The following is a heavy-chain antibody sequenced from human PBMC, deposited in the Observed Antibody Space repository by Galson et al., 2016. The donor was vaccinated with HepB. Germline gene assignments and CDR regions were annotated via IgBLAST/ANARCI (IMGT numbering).Heavy chain of an antibody. J-gene: IGHJ6*02. D-gene: IGHD1-7*01. Sequence: TLSLTCTVSGGSVTTNGYYWNWIRQFPGKGLEFIGYTYHTGVTYYNPSLKSRVSISLDTSKNQFPLRLTSVTAADTAVYFCARDHRSRTIAGSGAHYIYYCLDVWGQGTTVTVSS. CDR2: TYHTGVT. CDR3: ARDHRSRTIAGSGAHYIYYCLDV. V-gene: IGHV4-31*03. CDR1: GGSVTTNGYY.